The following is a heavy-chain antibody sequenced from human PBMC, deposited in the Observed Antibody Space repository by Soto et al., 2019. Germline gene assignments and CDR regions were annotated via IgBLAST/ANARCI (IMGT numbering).Heavy chain of an antibody. D-gene: IGHD2-2*01. Sequence: PGGSLRLSCSASGFTFSSYCMSWVRQAPGKGLEWVANIKQDGSEKYYVDSVKGRFTISRDNAKNSLYLQMNSLRAEDTAVYYCARGGGYCSSTSCFWGYYYYYMDVWGKGTTVTVSS. V-gene: IGHV3-7*01. CDR3: ARGGGYCSSTSCFWGYYYYYMDV. CDR1: GFTFSSYC. J-gene: IGHJ6*03. CDR2: IKQDGSEK.